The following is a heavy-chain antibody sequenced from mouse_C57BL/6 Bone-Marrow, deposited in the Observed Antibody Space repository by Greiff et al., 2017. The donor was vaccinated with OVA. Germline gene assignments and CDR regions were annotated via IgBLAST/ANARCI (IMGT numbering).Heavy chain of an antibody. D-gene: IGHD6-1*01. CDR3: AREGSSRWFAY. CDR2: IYPGDGDT. Sequence: QVQLKESGAELVKPGASVKISCKASGYAFSSYWMNWVKQRPGKGLEWIGQIYPGDGDTNYNGKFKGKATLTADKSSSTAYMQLSSLTSEDSAVYFCAREGSSRWFAYWGQGTLVTVSA. CDR1: GYAFSSYW. V-gene: IGHV1-80*01. J-gene: IGHJ3*01.